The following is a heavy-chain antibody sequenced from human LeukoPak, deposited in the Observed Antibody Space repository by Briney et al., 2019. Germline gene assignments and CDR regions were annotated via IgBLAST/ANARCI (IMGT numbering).Heavy chain of an antibody. CDR3: ARPSITMIVYYYMDV. Sequence: PGGSLRLSCAASGFSFSTYGMHWVRQAPGKGLEWVAFIRHDASSQYYADSVKGRFTISRDSSKDTLYLQMNSLRAEDTAVYYCARPSITMIVYYYMDVWGKGTTVTVSS. CDR2: IRHDASSQ. J-gene: IGHJ6*03. CDR1: GFSFSTYG. V-gene: IGHV3-30*02. D-gene: IGHD3-22*01.